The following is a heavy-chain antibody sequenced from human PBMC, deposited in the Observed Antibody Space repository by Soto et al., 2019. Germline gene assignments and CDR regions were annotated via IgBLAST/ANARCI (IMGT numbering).Heavy chain of an antibody. CDR1: GFTFSSYG. CDR2: ISYDGSNK. J-gene: IGHJ4*02. V-gene: IGHV3-30*18. Sequence: GGSLRLSCAASGFTFSSYGMHWVRQAPGKGLEWVAVISYDGSNKYCADSVKGRFTISRDNSKNTLYLQMNSLRAEDTAVYYCAKDRSSSGWFDYWGQGTLVTVSS. CDR3: AKDRSSSGWFDY. D-gene: IGHD6-19*01.